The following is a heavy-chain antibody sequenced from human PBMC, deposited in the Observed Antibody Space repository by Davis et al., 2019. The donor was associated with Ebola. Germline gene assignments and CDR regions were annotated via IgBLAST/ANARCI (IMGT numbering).Heavy chain of an antibody. D-gene: IGHD1-7*01. CDR1: EFTVSRNY. V-gene: IGHV3-53*05. Sequence: PGGSLRLSCAAAEFTVSRNYMTWVRQAPGKGLQWVSTVYKSGTTFYADSVKGRFTVSRDNSGNTMYLQMNGLRPEDTAVYYCTANWIYGSGMDIWGQGTTVTVSS. J-gene: IGHJ6*02. CDR3: TANWIYGSGMDI. CDR2: VYKSGTT.